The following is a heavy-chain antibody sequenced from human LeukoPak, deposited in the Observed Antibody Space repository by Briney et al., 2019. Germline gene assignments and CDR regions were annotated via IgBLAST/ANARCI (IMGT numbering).Heavy chain of an antibody. Sequence: ASVKVSFKASGYTFTSYGISWVRQAPGQGLEWMGWISAYNGNTNYAQKLQGRVTMTTDTSTSTAYMELRSLRSDDTAVYYCARESLGDYYYGMDVWGQGTTVTVSS. D-gene: IGHD3-3*01. CDR3: ARESLGDYYYGMDV. V-gene: IGHV1-18*01. J-gene: IGHJ6*02. CDR1: GYTFTSYG. CDR2: ISAYNGNT.